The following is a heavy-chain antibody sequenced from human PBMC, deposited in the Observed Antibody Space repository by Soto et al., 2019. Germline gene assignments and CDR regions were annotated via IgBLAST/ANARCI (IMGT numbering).Heavy chain of an antibody. CDR3: ASRGVRGEYYYYYGMDV. CDR1: GGTFSSYA. CDR2: IIPIFGTA. D-gene: IGHD3-10*01. V-gene: IGHV1-69*13. Sequence: GASVKVSCKASGGTFSSYAISWVRQAPGQGLEWMGGIIPIFGTANYAQKFQGRVTITADESTSTAYMELSSLRSEDTAVYYCASRGVRGEYYYYYGMDVWGQGTTVTVSS. J-gene: IGHJ6*02.